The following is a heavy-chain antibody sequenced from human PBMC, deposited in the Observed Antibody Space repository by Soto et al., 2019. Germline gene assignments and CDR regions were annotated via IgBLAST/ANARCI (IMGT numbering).Heavy chain of an antibody. D-gene: IGHD6-13*01. CDR1: GGSISSGGHY. CDR3: ATLHYNSSWYGSDY. Sequence: QVQLQESGPGLVKPSQTLSLTCTVSGGSISSGGHYWSWIRQHPGKGLEWIGYIYYGGSTYYNPSLKSRVTISVDTSKNQFSLKLSSVTAADTAVYYCATLHYNSSWYGSDYWGQGTLVTVSS. CDR2: IYYGGST. J-gene: IGHJ4*02. V-gene: IGHV4-31*03.